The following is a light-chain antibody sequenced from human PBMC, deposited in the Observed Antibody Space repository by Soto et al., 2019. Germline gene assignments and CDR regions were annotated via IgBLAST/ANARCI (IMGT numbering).Light chain of an antibody. CDR2: EVS. V-gene: IGLV2-23*02. J-gene: IGLJ1*01. CDR1: SSDVGSYNL. Sequence: LTQPASVSGSPGQSITISCTGTSSDVGSYNLVSWYQQHPGKAPKLMIYEVSKRPSGVSNRFSGSKSGNTASLTISGLQAEDEADYYCCSYAGSSTFVFGTGTKVNV. CDR3: CSYAGSSTFV.